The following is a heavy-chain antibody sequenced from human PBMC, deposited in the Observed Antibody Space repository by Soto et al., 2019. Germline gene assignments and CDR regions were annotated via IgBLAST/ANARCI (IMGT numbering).Heavy chain of an antibody. CDR2: IRSKANSYAT. Sequence: GGSLRLSCAASGFTFSGSAMHWVRQASGKGLEWVGRIRSKANSYATAYAASVKGRFTISRDDSKNTAYLQMNSLKTEDTAVYYCTRPHSHAGSYYNPHYYYYYMDVWGKGTTVTVSS. CDR1: GFTFSGSA. V-gene: IGHV3-73*01. J-gene: IGHJ6*03. D-gene: IGHD3-10*01. CDR3: TRPHSHAGSYYNPHYYYYYMDV.